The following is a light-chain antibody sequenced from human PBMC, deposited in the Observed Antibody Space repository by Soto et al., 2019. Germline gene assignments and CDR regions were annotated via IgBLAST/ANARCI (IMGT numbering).Light chain of an antibody. V-gene: IGKV2-30*02. CDR3: MQGQHWPNN. J-gene: IGKJ4*01. Sequence: DVVLTQSPLALPVTLGQLASISCRSSQSLVHSDGDTYLSWFHQRTGQSPRRLSYKVSNRDSGVTDIFSGSRSVTDSTLQFSRVEAEDGGVYYCMQGQHWPNNFGGRTKVQLK. CDR2: KVS. CDR1: QSLVHSDGDTY.